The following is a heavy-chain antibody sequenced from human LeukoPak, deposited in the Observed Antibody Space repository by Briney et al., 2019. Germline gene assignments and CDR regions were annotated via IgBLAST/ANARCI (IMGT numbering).Heavy chain of an antibody. CDR1: GFTFSNAW. D-gene: IGHD2-2*01. V-gene: IGHV3-15*01. CDR2: IKSKTDGGTT. Sequence: GGSLRLSCAASGFTFSNAWMSWVRQAPGKGLEWVGRIKSKTDGGTTDYAAPVKGRFTISRDDSKNTLYLQMNSLKTEDTAVYYCTVRSTSYDFDYWGQGTLVTVSS. J-gene: IGHJ4*02. CDR3: TVRSTSYDFDY.